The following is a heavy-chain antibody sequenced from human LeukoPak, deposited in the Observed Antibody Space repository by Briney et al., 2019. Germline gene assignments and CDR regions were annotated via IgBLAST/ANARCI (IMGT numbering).Heavy chain of an antibody. CDR2: IYSGGNT. D-gene: IGHD1-26*01. J-gene: IGHJ6*02. V-gene: IGHV3-53*01. Sequence: GGSLRLSCAASGFTVSRNYMSWVRQAPGKGLEWVSVIYSGGNTYYADSVKGRFTISRDNSRNTLYLQMNSLRAEDTAVYYCARCGIYCSYGMDVWGQGTTVTVSS. CDR1: GFTVSRNY. CDR3: ARCGIYCSYGMDV.